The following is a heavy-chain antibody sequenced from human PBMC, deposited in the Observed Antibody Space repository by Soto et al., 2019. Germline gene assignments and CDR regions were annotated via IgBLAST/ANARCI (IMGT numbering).Heavy chain of an antibody. D-gene: IGHD2-8*01. V-gene: IGHV4-31*03. CDR2: IYYSGST. CDR3: ARSGSEMVYAIHEPV. J-gene: IGHJ4*02. Sequence: ASETPSPTCTVSCCSISSGGYYWSWVRPHPGKGLEWIGYIYYSGSTYYNPSLKSRVTISVDTSKNQFSLKLSSVTAADTAVYYCARSGSEMVYAIHEPVWGQGTLVTVSS. CDR1: CCSISSGGYY.